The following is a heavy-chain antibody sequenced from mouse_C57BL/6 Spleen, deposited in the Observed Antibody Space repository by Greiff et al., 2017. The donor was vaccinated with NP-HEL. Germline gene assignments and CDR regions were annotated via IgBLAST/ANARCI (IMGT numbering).Heavy chain of an antibody. CDR3: ARRQLLRYFDV. J-gene: IGHJ1*03. V-gene: IGHV1-50*01. CDR2: IDPSDSYT. D-gene: IGHD1-1*01. Sequence: VQLQQSGAELVKPGASVKLSCKASGYTFTSYWMQWVKQRPGQGLEWIGEIDPSDSYTNYNQKFKGKATLTVDTSSSTAYMQLSSLTSEDSAVDYCARRQLLRYFDVWGTGTTVTVSS. CDR1: GYTFTSYW.